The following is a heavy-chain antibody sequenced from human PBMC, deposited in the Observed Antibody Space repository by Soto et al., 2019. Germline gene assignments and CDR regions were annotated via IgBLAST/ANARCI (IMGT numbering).Heavy chain of an antibody. Sequence: QVQLQQWGAGLLKPSETLSLTCAVYGGSFSGYYWSWIRQPPGKGLEWIGEINHTGSTNYNPSLKSRVTISVDTSKNQSSLKLSSVTAADTAVYYCARQGYSSSWRYFDYWGQGTLVTVSS. CDR1: GGSFSGYY. V-gene: IGHV4-34*01. CDR3: ARQGYSSSWRYFDY. J-gene: IGHJ4*02. D-gene: IGHD6-13*01. CDR2: INHTGST.